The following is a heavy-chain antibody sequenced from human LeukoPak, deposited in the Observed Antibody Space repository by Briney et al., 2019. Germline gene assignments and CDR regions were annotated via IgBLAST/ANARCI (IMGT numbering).Heavy chain of an antibody. CDR2: TYYRSKLFN. J-gene: IGHJ4*02. CDR3: ARSWGGAAPFDY. Sequence: SQTLSLTCAISGDSFSSDSAAWNWIRQSPSRGLEWLGRTYYRSKLFNTYAVSVKSRITINPDTAKNQFSLQLNSVSPEDTAVYYCARSWGGAAPFDYWGQGTQVTVSS. D-gene: IGHD3-16*01. V-gene: IGHV6-1*01. CDR1: GDSFSSDSAA.